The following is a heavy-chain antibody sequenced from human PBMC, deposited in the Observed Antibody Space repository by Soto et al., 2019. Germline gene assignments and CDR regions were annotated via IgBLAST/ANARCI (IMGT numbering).Heavy chain of an antibody. Sequence: QVQLVESGGGVVQPGRSLRLSCAASGFTFSSYAMHWVRQAPGKGLEWVAVISYDGSNKYYADSVKGRFTISRDNSKNTLYLQINSLRAEDTAVYYCARAYEGDYFDYWGQGPLVSVSS. D-gene: IGHD3-16*01. J-gene: IGHJ4*02. CDR3: ARAYEGDYFDY. CDR1: GFTFSSYA. V-gene: IGHV3-30-3*01. CDR2: ISYDGSNK.